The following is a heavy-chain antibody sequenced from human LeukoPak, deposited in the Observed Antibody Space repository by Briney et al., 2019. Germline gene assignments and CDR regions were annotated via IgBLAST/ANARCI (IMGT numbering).Heavy chain of an antibody. V-gene: IGHV4-39*07. CDR3: ARTSSHYYDSSGYPGVIDY. CDR1: GGSISSSSYY. J-gene: IGHJ4*02. D-gene: IGHD3-22*01. CDR2: IYYSGST. Sequence: PSETLSLTCTVSGGSISSSSYYWGWIRQPPGKGLEWIGSIYYSGSTYYNPSLKNRVTISVDTSKNQFSLKLSSVTAADTAVYYCARTSSHYYDSSGYPGVIDYWGQGTLVTVSS.